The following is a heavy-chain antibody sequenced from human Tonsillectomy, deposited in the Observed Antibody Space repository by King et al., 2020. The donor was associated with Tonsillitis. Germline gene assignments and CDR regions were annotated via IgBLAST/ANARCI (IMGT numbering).Heavy chain of an antibody. J-gene: IGHJ3*01. V-gene: IGHV3-9*01. CDR2: IRWNSGTL. CDR3: AKDLGLDRILPACNNVAIDF. D-gene: IGHD2-2*01. Sequence: VQLVESGGGLVQPGRSLRLSCAASGFTFEDYAMHWVRQAPGKGLEWGSGIRWNSGTLDYADSVKGRFTISRDNAKNSLYLQMNSLRAEDTALYYCAKDLGLDRILPACNNVAIDFWGLGTMVTVSS. CDR1: GFTFEDYA.